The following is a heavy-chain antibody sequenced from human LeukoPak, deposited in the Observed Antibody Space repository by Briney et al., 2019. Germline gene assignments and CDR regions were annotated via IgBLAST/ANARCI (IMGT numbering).Heavy chain of an antibody. CDR2: ISGSGGST. D-gene: IGHD3-10*01. J-gene: IGHJ4*02. V-gene: IGHV3-23*01. CDR1: GFTFSSYA. CDR3: AKDALLWFGELLETVGY. Sequence: GGPLRLSCAASGFTFSSYAMSWVRQAPGKGLEWVSAISGSGGSTYYADSVKGRFTISRDNSKNTLYLQMNSLRAEDTAVYYCAKDALLWFGELLETVGYWGQGTLVTVSS.